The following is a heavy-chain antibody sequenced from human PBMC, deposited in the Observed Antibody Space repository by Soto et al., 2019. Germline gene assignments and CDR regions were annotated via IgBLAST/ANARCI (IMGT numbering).Heavy chain of an antibody. CDR3: ARDLFGVVINDAFDI. CDR2: FNAGNGNT. CDR1: GYTFTSYA. J-gene: IGHJ3*02. D-gene: IGHD3-3*01. Sequence: GASVKVSCKASGYTFTSYAMHWVRQAPGQRLEWLGWFNAGNGNTKYSQKFQGRVTITRDTSASTAYMELSSLRSEDTSVYYCARDLFGVVINDAFDIWGQGTMVTVSS. V-gene: IGHV1-3*01.